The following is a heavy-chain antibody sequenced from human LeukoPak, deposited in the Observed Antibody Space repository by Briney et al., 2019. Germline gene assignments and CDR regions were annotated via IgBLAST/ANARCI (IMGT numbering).Heavy chain of an antibody. CDR3: AKERVVTLLGAEGFQN. CDR2: IRYDGNNE. J-gene: IGHJ1*01. D-gene: IGHD4-23*01. Sequence: GGSLRLSCTVSGFTLSSYEMTWFGQAPGKGLEGVAFIRYDGNNEYCADSVKGRFTISRDNSKNTLYLQMNSLRAEDTAVYHCAKERVVTLLGAEGFQNWGQGTLVTVSS. CDR1: GFTLSSYE. V-gene: IGHV3-30*02.